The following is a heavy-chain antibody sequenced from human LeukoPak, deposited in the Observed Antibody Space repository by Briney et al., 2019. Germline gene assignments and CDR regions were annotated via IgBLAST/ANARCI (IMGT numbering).Heavy chain of an antibody. CDR3: ARAPAEIGGYYPEYFRH. CDR1: GFTLTTYS. Sequence: GTSLRLSCAASGFTLTTYSIHWVRQAPGKGLVWVSRIKSDGSTNYADSVKGRFTISRDNAKNTVSLQMNSLRAEDTGVYYCARAPAEIGGYYPEYFRHWGQGTLVTVSS. D-gene: IGHD3-22*01. V-gene: IGHV3-74*01. CDR2: IKSDGST. J-gene: IGHJ1*01.